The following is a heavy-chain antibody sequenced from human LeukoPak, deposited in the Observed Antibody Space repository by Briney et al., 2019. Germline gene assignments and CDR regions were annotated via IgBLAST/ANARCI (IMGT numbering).Heavy chain of an antibody. CDR3: ARLFSGWSRNYYYYYMDV. D-gene: IGHD6-19*01. CDR1: GGSISSSNW. CDR2: IYHSGST. V-gene: IGHV4-4*02. Sequence: SETLSLTCAVSGGSISSSNWWSWVRQPPGKGLEWIGEIYHSGSTNYNPSLKSRVTISVDKSKNQFSLKLSSVTAADTAVYYCARLFSGWSRNYYYYYMDVWGKGTTVTVSS. J-gene: IGHJ6*03.